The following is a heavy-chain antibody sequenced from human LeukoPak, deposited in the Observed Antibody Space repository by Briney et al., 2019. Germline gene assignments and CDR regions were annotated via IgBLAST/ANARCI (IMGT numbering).Heavy chain of an antibody. CDR3: ASGYYDSSGYYSHNDY. CDR2: IYYSGST. D-gene: IGHD3-22*01. CDR1: GGSISSSSYY. V-gene: IGHV4-39*01. Sequence: SETLSLTCTVSGGSISSSSYYWGWIRQPPGKGLEWIGSIYYSGSTYYNPSLKSRVTISVDTSKNQFSLKLSSVTAADTAVYYCASGYYDSSGYYSHNDYWGQGTLVTVSS. J-gene: IGHJ4*02.